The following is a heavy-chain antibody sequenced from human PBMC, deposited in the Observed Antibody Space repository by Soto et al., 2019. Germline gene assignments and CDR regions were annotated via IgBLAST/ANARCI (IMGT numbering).Heavy chain of an antibody. Sequence: AGGSLRLSCAASGFTFSSYGMHWVCQAPGKGLEWVAVISYDGSNKYYADSVKGRFTISRDNSKNTLYLQMNSLRAEDTAVYYCAKSLSSYYDFWSGYPVDSWGQGTLVTVSS. J-gene: IGHJ4*02. CDR2: ISYDGSNK. CDR3: AKSLSSYYDFWSGYPVDS. V-gene: IGHV3-30*18. CDR1: GFTFSSYG. D-gene: IGHD3-3*01.